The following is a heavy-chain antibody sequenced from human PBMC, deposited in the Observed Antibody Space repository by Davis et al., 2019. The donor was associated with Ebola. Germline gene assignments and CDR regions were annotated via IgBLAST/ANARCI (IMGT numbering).Heavy chain of an antibody. CDR2: ISYDGSNK. CDR1: GFTFSSYG. D-gene: IGHD3-3*01. V-gene: IGHV3-30*18. Sequence: PGGSLRLSCAASGFTFSSYGMHWVRQVPGKGLEWVAVISYDGSNKYYADSVKGRFTISRDNSKNTLYLQMNSLRAEDTAVYYCAKDPWAYDFWSGYSDYWGQGTLVTVSS. J-gene: IGHJ4*02. CDR3: AKDPWAYDFWSGYSDY.